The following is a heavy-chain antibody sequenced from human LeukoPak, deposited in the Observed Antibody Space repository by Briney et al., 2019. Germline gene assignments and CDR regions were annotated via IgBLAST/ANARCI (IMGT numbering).Heavy chain of an antibody. J-gene: IGHJ6*02. Sequence: SRSLRLSCAASGFTFDDYAMHWVRQAPGKGLEWVSGISWNSGSIGYADSVKGRFTISRDNAKNSLYLQMNSLRAEDTALYYCAKGYYYDSSGYYYVDYYYGMDVWGQGTTVTVSS. CDR3: AKGYYYDSSGYYYVDYYYGMDV. CDR1: GFTFDDYA. CDR2: ISWNSGSI. D-gene: IGHD3-22*01. V-gene: IGHV3-9*01.